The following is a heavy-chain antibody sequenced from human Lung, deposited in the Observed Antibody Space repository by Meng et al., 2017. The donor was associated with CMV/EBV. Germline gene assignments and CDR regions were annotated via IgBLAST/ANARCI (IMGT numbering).Heavy chain of an antibody. J-gene: IGHJ4*02. Sequence: QFQLDESGPGLVEPSGALSLTCAAPGGACRSSNWWCWGRQPPGKGLEWIGEIYHSGSTNYNPSLKSRVTISVDKSKNQFSLKLSSVTAADTAVYYCARVVTALWGYYFDYWGQGTRVTCYS. CDR3: ARVVTALWGYYFDY. CDR1: GGACRSSNW. D-gene: IGHD2-21*02. V-gene: IGHV4-4*02. CDR2: IYHSGST.